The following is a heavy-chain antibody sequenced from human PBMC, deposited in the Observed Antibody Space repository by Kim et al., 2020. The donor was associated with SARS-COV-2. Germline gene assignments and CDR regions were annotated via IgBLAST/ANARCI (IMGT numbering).Heavy chain of an antibody. D-gene: IGHD3-16*02. CDR1: GYSFTSYW. J-gene: IGHJ4*02. CDR3: ARLPVVTTAPYYYFDY. CDR2: IYPGDSDT. Sequence: GESLKISCKGSGYSFTSYWIGWVRQMPGKGLEWMGIIYPGDSDTRYSPSFQGQVTISADKSISTAYLQWSSLKASDTAMYYCARLPVVTTAPYYYFDYWGQGTLVTVSS. V-gene: IGHV5-51*01.